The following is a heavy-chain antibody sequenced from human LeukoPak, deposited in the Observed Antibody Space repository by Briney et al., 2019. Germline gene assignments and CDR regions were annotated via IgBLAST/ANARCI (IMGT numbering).Heavy chain of an antibody. CDR2: IYTSGST. CDR1: GGSISSYY. J-gene: IGHJ4*02. D-gene: IGHD1-7*01. Sequence: SETLSLTCTVSGGSISSYYWSWIRQPAGKGLEWIGRIYTSGSTNYSPSLKSRVTMSVDTSKNQFSLKLSSVTAADTAVYYCARDGGYNWNYWALDYWGQGTLVTVSS. V-gene: IGHV4-4*07. CDR3: ARDGGYNWNYWALDY.